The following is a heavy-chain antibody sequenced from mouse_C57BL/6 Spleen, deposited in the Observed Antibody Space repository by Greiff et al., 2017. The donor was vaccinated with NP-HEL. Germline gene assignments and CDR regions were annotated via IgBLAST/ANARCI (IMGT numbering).Heavy chain of an antibody. CDR1: GYTFTSYW. V-gene: IGHV1-5*01. Sequence: EVQLQQSGTVLARPGASVKMSCKTSGYTFTSYWMHWVKQRPGQGLEWIGAIYPGNSGTSYNQKFKGKAKLTAVTSASTAYMELSSLTNEDSAVYYCTRWDGNYVGYYAMDYWGQGTSVTVSS. CDR2: IYPGNSGT. CDR3: TRWDGNYVGYYAMDY. D-gene: IGHD2-1*01. J-gene: IGHJ4*01.